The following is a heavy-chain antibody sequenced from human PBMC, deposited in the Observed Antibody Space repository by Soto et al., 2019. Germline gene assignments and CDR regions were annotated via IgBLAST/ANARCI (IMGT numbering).Heavy chain of an antibody. Sequence: QVQLVQSGAEVKKPGASVKVSCKASGYTFTSYGISWVRQAPGQGLEWMGWISAYNGNTNYAQKLQGRVTMTTDTSTGTGYMGLRSLRSDDTAVYYCARDRGSYALDYWGQGTLVTVSS. D-gene: IGHD1-26*01. V-gene: IGHV1-18*01. CDR1: GYTFTSYG. J-gene: IGHJ4*02. CDR2: ISAYNGNT. CDR3: ARDRGSYALDY.